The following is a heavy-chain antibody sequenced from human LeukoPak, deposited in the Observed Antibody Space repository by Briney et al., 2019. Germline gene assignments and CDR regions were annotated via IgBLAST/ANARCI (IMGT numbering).Heavy chain of an antibody. V-gene: IGHV4-59*01. Sequence: SETLSLTCAVYGGSFSGYYWSWIRQPPGKGLEWIGYIYYSGSTNYNPSLKSRVTISVDTSKNQFSLKLSSVTAADTAVYYCARSVLLWFGEYATPYYFDYWGQGTLVTVSS. CDR1: GGSFSGYY. CDR2: IYYSGST. D-gene: IGHD3-10*01. CDR3: ARSVLLWFGEYATPYYFDY. J-gene: IGHJ4*02.